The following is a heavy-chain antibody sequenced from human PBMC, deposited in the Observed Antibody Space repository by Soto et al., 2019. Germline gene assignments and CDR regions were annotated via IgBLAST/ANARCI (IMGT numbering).Heavy chain of an antibody. CDR3: ALTRRSSLLEVAGPGFEY. CDR1: GFNFGVFG. D-gene: IGHD6-19*01. J-gene: IGHJ4*02. CDR2: LSYEGSEE. Sequence: SLRLSCAASGFNFGVFGMHWVRQAPGKGLEWLSVLSYEGSEEYYADSVRGRFTISRDNSKNTLFLQMDSLRVDDTGVYYCALTRRSSLLEVAGPGFEYWGQGTLVTVSS. V-gene: IGHV3-30*03.